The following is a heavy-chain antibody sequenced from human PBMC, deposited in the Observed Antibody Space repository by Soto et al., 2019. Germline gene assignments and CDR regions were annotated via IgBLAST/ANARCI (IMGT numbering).Heavy chain of an antibody. CDR2: IQYNGYS. Sequence: QVQLQESVPGLVKPSETLSLTCTVSGGSLTNYYCSWFRQPPGKGLEWIGYIQYNGYSAYNLSLKRRVTMSMDTSKTQCSLMLESVTATDTAVYYCARHGFGSLHGLVDVWGQGTRVIVSS. CDR3: ARHGFGSLHGLVDV. CDR1: GGSLTNYY. V-gene: IGHV4-59*08. D-gene: IGHD3-10*01. J-gene: IGHJ6*02.